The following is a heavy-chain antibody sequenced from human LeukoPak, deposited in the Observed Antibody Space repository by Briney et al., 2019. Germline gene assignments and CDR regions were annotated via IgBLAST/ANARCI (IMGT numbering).Heavy chain of an antibody. CDR3: TTDEWELSLFDY. Sequence: GGSLRLSCAASGFTFRNAWMSWVRQAPGKGLEWVGRIKSKTDGGTTDYAAPVKGRFTNSRDDSRNTLYLQMNSLKTEDTAVYYCTTDEWELSLFDYWGQGTLVTVSS. D-gene: IGHD1-26*01. V-gene: IGHV3-15*01. J-gene: IGHJ4*02. CDR2: IKSKTDGGTT. CDR1: GFTFRNAW.